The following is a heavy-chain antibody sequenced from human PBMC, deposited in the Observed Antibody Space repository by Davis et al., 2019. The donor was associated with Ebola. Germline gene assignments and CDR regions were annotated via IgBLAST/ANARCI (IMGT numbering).Heavy chain of an antibody. D-gene: IGHD3-22*01. V-gene: IGHV4-39*01. CDR2: IYYSGST. CDR3: ARLFDDSSGYYYQHWFDP. CDR1: GGSISSSSYY. J-gene: IGHJ5*02. Sequence: MPSETLSLTCTVSGGSISSSSYYWGWIRQPPGKGLEWIGSIYYSGSTYYNPSLKSRVTISVDTSKNQFSLKLSSVTAADTAVYYCARLFDDSSGYYYQHWFDPWGQGTLVTVSS.